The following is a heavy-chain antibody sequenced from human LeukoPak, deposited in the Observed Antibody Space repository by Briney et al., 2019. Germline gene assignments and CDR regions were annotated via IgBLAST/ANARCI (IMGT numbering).Heavy chain of an antibody. CDR3: ARDLGGRSGH. CDR1: GFTFNNFW. CDR2: VNPDGSST. D-gene: IGHD1-26*01. V-gene: IGHV3-74*01. Sequence: GGSLRLSCAASGFTFNNFWMHWVRQTPGKGLVWVSRVNPDGSSTNYADSVKDRFTISRDNADNVLYLQMNSLRAEDTAVYYCARDLGGRSGHWGQGTLVTVSS. J-gene: IGHJ4*02.